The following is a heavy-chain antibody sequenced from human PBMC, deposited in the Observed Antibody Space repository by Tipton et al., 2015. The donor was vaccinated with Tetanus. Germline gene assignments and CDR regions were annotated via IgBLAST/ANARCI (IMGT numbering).Heavy chain of an antibody. D-gene: IGHD4-11*01. CDR2: VFHSGST. V-gene: IGHV4-61*01. CDR1: GGSINSVNYY. J-gene: IGHJ6*02. Sequence: TLSLTCIVSGGSINSVNYYWSWIRQPPGKGLEWIGYVFHSGSTKYNPSLKSRVTISVDTSKNQFSLKLRSVTAADTAVYYCARDSNFYSYSYKGMDVWGQGTTVTVSS. CDR3: ARDSNFYSYSYKGMDV.